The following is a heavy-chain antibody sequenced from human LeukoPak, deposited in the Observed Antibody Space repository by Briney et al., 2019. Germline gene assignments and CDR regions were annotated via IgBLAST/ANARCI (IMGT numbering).Heavy chain of an antibody. CDR2: IKSKTDGGTT. CDR1: GFTFSSYW. J-gene: IGHJ4*02. CDR3: TKVYTAYYYDSSGYTSMYY. V-gene: IGHV3-15*01. D-gene: IGHD3-22*01. Sequence: PGGSLRLSCAASGFTFSSYWMSWVRQAPGKGLEWVGRIKSKTDGGTTDYAAPVKGRFTISRDDSKNTLYLQMNSLKTEDTAVYYCTKVYTAYYYDSSGYTSMYYWGQGTLVTVSS.